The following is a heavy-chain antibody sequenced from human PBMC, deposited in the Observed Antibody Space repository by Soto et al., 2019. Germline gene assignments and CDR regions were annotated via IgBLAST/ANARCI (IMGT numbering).Heavy chain of an antibody. J-gene: IGHJ4*02. Sequence: QVQLVQSGVEVEKPGASVKVSCKASGYTFTSYGVSWVRQAPGQGLEWMGWIGAYNGNTNYAKKFQGRVTMTTDTSTSTAYMELRSLRSDDTAVYYCARDVPTVTTGGPDYWGQGTLVTVSS. CDR3: ARDVPTVTTGGPDY. D-gene: IGHD4-17*01. V-gene: IGHV1-18*01. CDR1: GYTFTSYG. CDR2: IGAYNGNT.